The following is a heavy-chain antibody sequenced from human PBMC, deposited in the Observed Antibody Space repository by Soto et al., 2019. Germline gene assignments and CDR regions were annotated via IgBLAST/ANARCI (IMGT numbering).Heavy chain of an antibody. D-gene: IGHD3-10*01. J-gene: IGHJ6*02. V-gene: IGHV3-33*01. CDR3: AREEAVRGVNPLNYYYYGMDV. Sequence: GGSLRLSCAASGFTFSSYGMHWVRQAPGKGLEWVAVIWYDGSNKYYADSVKGRFTISRDNSKNTLYLQMNSLRAEDTAVYYCAREEAVRGVNPLNYYYYGMDVWGQGTTVTVSS. CDR1: GFTFSSYG. CDR2: IWYDGSNK.